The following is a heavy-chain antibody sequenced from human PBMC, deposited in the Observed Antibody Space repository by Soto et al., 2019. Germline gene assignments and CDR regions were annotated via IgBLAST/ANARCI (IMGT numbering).Heavy chain of an antibody. CDR2: IYYSGSA. Sequence: LSLTCIVSGGSISRGDYYWSWIRQPPGKGLEWIGYIYYSGSAYYNPSLKSRVTISVDTSKNQFSLKLTSVSAADTAVYYCARAGSGGYYYYYRMDVWGQGTTVTVSS. J-gene: IGHJ6*02. D-gene: IGHD2-15*01. CDR1: GGSISRGDYY. V-gene: IGHV4-30-4*01. CDR3: ARAGSGGYYYYYRMDV.